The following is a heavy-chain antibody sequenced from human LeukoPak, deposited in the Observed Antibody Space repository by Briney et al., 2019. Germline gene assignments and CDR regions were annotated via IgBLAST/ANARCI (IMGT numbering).Heavy chain of an antibody. CDR2: ISAYNGNT. CDR3: ARHPMIVVVFDY. CDR1: GGTFSSYA. D-gene: IGHD3-22*01. Sequence: ASVKVSCKASGGTFSSYAISWVRQAPGQGLEWMGWISAYNGNTNYAQKLQGRVTMTTDTSTSTAYMELRSLRSDDTAVYYCARHPMIVVVFDYWGQGTLVTVSS. V-gene: IGHV1-18*01. J-gene: IGHJ4*02.